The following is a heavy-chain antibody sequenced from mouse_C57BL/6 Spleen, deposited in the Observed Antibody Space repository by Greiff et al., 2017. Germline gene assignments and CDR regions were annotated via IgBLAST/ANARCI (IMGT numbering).Heavy chain of an antibody. CDR2: ISSGGDYI. V-gene: IGHV5-9-1*02. CDR1: GFTFSSYA. J-gene: IGHJ4*01. CDR3: TREIASDAMDD. Sequence: EVKLVESGEGLVKPGGSLKLSCAASGFTFSSYAMSWVRQTPEKRLEWVAYISSGGDYIYYADTVKGRFTISRDNARNTLYLQMSSLKSEDTAMYYCTREIASDAMDDWGQGTSVTVAS. D-gene: IGHD3-2*02.